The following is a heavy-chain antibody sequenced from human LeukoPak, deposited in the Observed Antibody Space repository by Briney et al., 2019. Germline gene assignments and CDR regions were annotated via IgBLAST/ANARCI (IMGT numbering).Heavy chain of an antibody. CDR3: ATSVSYGSGVTNWFDP. CDR1: GGSISSGDYY. CDR2: IYYSGST. J-gene: IGHJ5*02. D-gene: IGHD3-10*01. Sequence: SETLSLTCTVSGGSISSGDYYWSWIRQPPGKGLEWIGYIYYSGSTYYNPSLKSRVTISVDTSKNQFSLKLSSVTAADTAVYYCATSVSYGSGVTNWFDPWGQGTLVTVSS. V-gene: IGHV4-30-4*02.